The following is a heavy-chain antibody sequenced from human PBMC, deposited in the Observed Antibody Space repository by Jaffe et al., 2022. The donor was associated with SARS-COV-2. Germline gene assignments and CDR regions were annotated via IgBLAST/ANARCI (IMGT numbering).Heavy chain of an antibody. CDR1: GYIFSSYG. Sequence: QVQLVESGGGVVQPGRSLRLSCAASGYIFSSYGMHWVRQAPGKGLEWVAVIRHDGSNKFYEDSVKGRFTISRDNSKNTLYLQMNSLRVEDTAVYYCARDVTVGGTNGWLDYWGQGILVTVSS. D-gene: IGHD1-26*01. CDR2: IRHDGSNK. CDR3: ARDVTVGGTNGWLDY. V-gene: IGHV3-33*01. J-gene: IGHJ4*02.